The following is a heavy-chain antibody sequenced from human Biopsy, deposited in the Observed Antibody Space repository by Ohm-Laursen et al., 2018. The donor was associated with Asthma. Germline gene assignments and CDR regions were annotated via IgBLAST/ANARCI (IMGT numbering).Heavy chain of an antibody. D-gene: IGHD2-15*01. J-gene: IGHJ6*02. Sequence: SLRLSCAASGFTFSSFGMHWVRQTPGKGLEWVAVISFDGSNKYYADSVKGRFTISRDNSKNTAYLQMNSLSAEDSAVYYCARVDGVVEPATRLGGMDVWGQGITVTVSS. V-gene: IGHV3-30*03. CDR2: ISFDGSNK. CDR3: ARVDGVVEPATRLGGMDV. CDR1: GFTFSSFG.